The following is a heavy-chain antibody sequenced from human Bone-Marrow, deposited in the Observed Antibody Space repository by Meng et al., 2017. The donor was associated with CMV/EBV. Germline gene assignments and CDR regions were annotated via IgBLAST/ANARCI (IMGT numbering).Heavy chain of an antibody. D-gene: IGHD6-6*01. CDR2: IKSKTDGGTT. J-gene: IGHJ6*01. CDR3: ARTIAARPSYYYYGMDV. CDR1: GFTFSNAW. Sequence: GGSLRLSCAASGFTFSNAWMSWVRQAPGKGLEWVGRIKSKTDGGTTDYAAPVKGRFTISRDDSKNTLYLQMNSLRAEDTAVYYCARTIAARPSYYYYGMDVWGQGTTVTGSS. V-gene: IGHV3-15*01.